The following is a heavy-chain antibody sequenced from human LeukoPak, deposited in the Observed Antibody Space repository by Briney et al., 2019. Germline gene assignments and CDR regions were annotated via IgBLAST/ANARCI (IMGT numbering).Heavy chain of an antibody. Sequence: PGGSLRLSCAASGFTFSSYSMNWVRQAPGKGLEWVSSISSSSSYIYYADSVKGRFTISRDNAKNSLYLQMNSLRAEDTAVYYCARVYEWELPDAFDIWGQGTMVTVSS. D-gene: IGHD1-26*01. V-gene: IGHV3-21*01. CDR1: GFTFSSYS. J-gene: IGHJ3*02. CDR2: ISSSSSYI. CDR3: ARVYEWELPDAFDI.